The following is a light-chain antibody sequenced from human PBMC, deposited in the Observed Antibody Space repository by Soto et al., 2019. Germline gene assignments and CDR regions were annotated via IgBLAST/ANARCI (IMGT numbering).Light chain of an antibody. Sequence: QSALTQPASVSGSPGQSITISCTGTSSDVGGYNYVSWYQQHPGKAPKLMIYDVSNRPSGVSNRFSGSKSGNTASLTISGLQAEDEADYYCSSCTSSSTHVVFGGGTEVTVL. CDR2: DVS. J-gene: IGLJ2*01. V-gene: IGLV2-14*01. CDR3: SSCTSSSTHVV. CDR1: SSDVGGYNY.